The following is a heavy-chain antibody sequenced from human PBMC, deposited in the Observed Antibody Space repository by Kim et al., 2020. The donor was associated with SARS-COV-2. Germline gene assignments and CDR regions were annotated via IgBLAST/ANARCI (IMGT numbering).Heavy chain of an antibody. D-gene: IGHD1-26*01. J-gene: IGHJ4*02. V-gene: IGHV3-23*03. Sequence: GGSLRLSCAASGFTFSSYAMSWVRQAPGKGLEWVSVIYSGGSSTYYADSVKGRFTISRDNSKNTLYLQMNSLRAEDTAVYYCAKHIVGATTYFDYWGQGTLVTVSS. CDR2: IYSGGSST. CDR3: AKHIVGATTYFDY. CDR1: GFTFSSYA.